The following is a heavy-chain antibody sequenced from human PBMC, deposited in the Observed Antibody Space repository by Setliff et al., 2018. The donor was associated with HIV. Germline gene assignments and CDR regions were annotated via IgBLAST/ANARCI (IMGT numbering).Heavy chain of an antibody. CDR1: EYTFATYW. Sequence: GESLKISCKGSEYTFATYWIGWVRQVPGKGLEWMAIIYPDDSNIRYNPSFQSRVTISVDKSIATAYLQWNSLETSDTAIYFCARRDGRRMNEFDSWGQATMVTVSS. CDR2: IYPDDSNI. CDR3: ARRDGRRMNEFDS. V-gene: IGHV5-51*01. D-gene: IGHD2-21*01. J-gene: IGHJ3*01.